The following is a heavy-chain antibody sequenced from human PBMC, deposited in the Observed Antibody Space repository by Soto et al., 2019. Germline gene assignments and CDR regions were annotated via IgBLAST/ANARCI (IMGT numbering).Heavy chain of an antibody. Sequence: QGQLVESGGGVVQPGRSLRLSCVASGFTFSSCGMHWVRQAPGKGLEWVAVISYDGTNKYYADSVKGRFTISRDNSKNTLYLQMNSLRTEDTAVYYCAKGAAYRYNWNYRGDFDYWGQGTLVTVSS. CDR2: ISYDGTNK. CDR1: GFTFSSCG. CDR3: AKGAAYRYNWNYRGDFDY. D-gene: IGHD1-7*01. V-gene: IGHV3-30*18. J-gene: IGHJ4*02.